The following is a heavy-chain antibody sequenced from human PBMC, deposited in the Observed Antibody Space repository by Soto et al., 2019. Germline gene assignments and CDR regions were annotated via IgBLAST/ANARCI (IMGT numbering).Heavy chain of an antibody. CDR1: GFTFSSYS. Sequence: EVQLVESGGGLVKPGGSLRLSCAASGFTFSSYSMNWVRQAPGKGLEWVSSITSSTSYIYYADSVKGRFTISRDNAKNSLYLQMNCLRAEDTAVYYCARGVKYAFDIWGQGTMVTVSS. V-gene: IGHV3-21*01. CDR2: ITSSTSYI. J-gene: IGHJ3*02. CDR3: ARGVKYAFDI.